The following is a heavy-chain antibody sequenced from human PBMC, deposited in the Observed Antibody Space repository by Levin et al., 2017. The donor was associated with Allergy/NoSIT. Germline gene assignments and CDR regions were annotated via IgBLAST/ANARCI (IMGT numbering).Heavy chain of an antibody. CDR1: GFTFSSYN. J-gene: IGHJ4*02. V-gene: IGHV3-48*04. D-gene: IGHD1-1*01. CDR2: ISSSSSTI. Sequence: PGGSLRLSCAASGFTFSSYNMNWVRQAPGKGLEWVSYISSSSSTIYYADSVRGRFTISRDNAKNSLYLQMNSLRAEDTAVYYCARARSTIGPGRGPYYFDYWGQGTLVTVSS. CDR3: ARARSTIGPGRGPYYFDY.